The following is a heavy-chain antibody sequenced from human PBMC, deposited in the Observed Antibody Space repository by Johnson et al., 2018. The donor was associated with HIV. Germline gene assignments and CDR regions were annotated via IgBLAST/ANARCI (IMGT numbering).Heavy chain of an antibody. D-gene: IGHD3-22*01. V-gene: IGHV3-11*01. CDR1: GFTFSDYY. CDR2: ISGGGSAI. J-gene: IGHJ3*02. CDR3: ARGFGNSGYYYGRFGAFDI. Sequence: QVQLVESGGGLVKPGGSLRLSCAVSGFTFSDYYMSWIRQAPGKGLEWISYISGGGSAIYYADSVKGRFTISRDNAKNSLYLQMNSLRAEDTALYYCARGFGNSGYYYGRFGAFDIWGQGTMVTVSS.